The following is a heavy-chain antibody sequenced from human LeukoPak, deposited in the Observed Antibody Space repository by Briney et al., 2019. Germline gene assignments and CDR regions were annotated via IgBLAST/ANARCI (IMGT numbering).Heavy chain of an antibody. J-gene: IGHJ4*02. V-gene: IGHV3-9*01. CDR1: GFTFDDYA. CDR3: ARGSLGSSMSSDCCPLDY. D-gene: IGHD2-2*01. CDR2: ISWNSGSI. Sequence: GRSLRLSCAASGFTFDDYAMHWVRQAPGKGLEWVSGISWNSGSIGYADSVKGRSTISRDNSKNTLLLQMNSLRADDTAVYYCARGSLGSSMSSDCCPLDYWGQGTPVTVSS.